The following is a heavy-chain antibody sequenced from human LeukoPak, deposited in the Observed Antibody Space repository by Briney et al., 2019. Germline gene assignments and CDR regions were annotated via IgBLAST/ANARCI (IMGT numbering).Heavy chain of an antibody. V-gene: IGHV4-34*01. D-gene: IGHD3-9*01. Sequence: PSETLFLTCAVYGGSFSGYYWSWIRQPPGKGLEWIGEINHSGSTNYNPSLKSRVTISVDTSKNQFSLKLSSVTAADTAVYYCARGHYDILTGYYRHFQHWGQGTLVTVSS. CDR1: GGSFSGYY. J-gene: IGHJ1*01. CDR2: INHSGST. CDR3: ARGHYDILTGYYRHFQH.